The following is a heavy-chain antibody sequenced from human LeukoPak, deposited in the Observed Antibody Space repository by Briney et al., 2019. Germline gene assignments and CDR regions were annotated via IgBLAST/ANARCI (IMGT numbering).Heavy chain of an antibody. CDR2: IYPGDSDT. CDR1: GYIFTTYW. CDR3: ARGYGSGSYYLTG. J-gene: IGHJ1*01. D-gene: IGHD3-10*01. V-gene: IGHV5-51*01. Sequence: ESLKISCKGSGYIFTTYWIGWVRQTPGKGLELMGIIYPGDSDTRYSPSFQGQVTISADKSITTAYLQWSSLKASDTAMYYCARGYGSGSYYLTGWGQGTLVTVSS.